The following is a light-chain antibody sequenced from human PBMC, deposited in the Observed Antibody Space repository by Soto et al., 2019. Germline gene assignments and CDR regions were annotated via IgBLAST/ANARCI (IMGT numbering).Light chain of an antibody. CDR1: SSDVGTYNL. Sequence: QSALTQPASVSGSPGQSITISCTGTSSDVGTYNLVSWYQQHPGKAPKLMIYEVSKRPSGVSDRFSGSKSGNTASLTISGVQTEDEADYYCCSYEGSSTFAFGGGTKLTVL. CDR3: CSYEGSSTFA. J-gene: IGLJ2*01. CDR2: EVS. V-gene: IGLV2-23*02.